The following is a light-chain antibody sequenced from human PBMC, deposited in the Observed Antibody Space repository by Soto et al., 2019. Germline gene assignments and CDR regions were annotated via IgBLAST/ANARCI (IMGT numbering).Light chain of an antibody. CDR2: GAT. CDR1: QTVTSKY. J-gene: IGKJ2*01. V-gene: IGKV3-20*01. CDR3: QQYGSTPPT. Sequence: EIVLTQSPGTLSLSPGARATLSCRASQTVTSKYFAWYQQRPGQALRLLIYGATSRATGIPDRFSGGGSGTDFTLTISRLEPEDFAVYYCQQYGSTPPTFGQGTKLEIK.